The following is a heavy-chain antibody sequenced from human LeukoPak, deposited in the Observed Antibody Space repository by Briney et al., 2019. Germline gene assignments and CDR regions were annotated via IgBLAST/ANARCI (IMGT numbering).Heavy chain of an antibody. J-gene: IGHJ5*02. CDR2: IYYSGST. CDR3: AGATGGNWWFDP. D-gene: IGHD7-27*01. CDR1: GGSISSYY. V-gene: IGHV4-59*08. Sequence: SETLSLTCTVSGGSISSYYWSWIRQPPGKGLEWIGYIYYSGSTNYNPSLKSRVTISVDTSKNQFSLKLSSVTAADTAVYYCAGATGGNWWFDPWGQGTLVTVSS.